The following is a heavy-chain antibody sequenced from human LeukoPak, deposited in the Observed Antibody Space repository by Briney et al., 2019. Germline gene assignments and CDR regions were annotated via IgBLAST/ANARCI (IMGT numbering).Heavy chain of an antibody. V-gene: IGHV4-30-4*07. D-gene: IGHD5-24*01. CDR3: ARDLGPPGMATYAFDI. J-gene: IGHJ3*02. Sequence: SETLSLTCAVSGGSISSGGYPWSWVRQPPGKGLEWIGHMYYSGNTYYNPSLKSRVTMSEDTSKNHFSLKLTSVTAADTAVYYCARDLGPPGMATYAFDIWGQGTMVTVSS. CDR1: GGSISSGGYP. CDR2: MYYSGNT.